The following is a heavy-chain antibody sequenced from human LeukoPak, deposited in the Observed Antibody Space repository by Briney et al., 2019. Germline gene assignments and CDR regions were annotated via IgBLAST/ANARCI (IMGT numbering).Heavy chain of an antibody. CDR3: ARRGWDPAAFDI. CDR2: IYPGDSDT. J-gene: IGHJ3*02. CDR1: GYSFTSYW. D-gene: IGHD1-26*01. Sequence: GASLQISCKDSGYSFTSYWIGWVRPMPGKGLEWMGIIYPGDSDTRYSPSFQGQVTISADKSISTAYLQWSSLKASDTAMYYCARRGWDPAAFDIWGQGTMVTVSS. V-gene: IGHV5-51*01.